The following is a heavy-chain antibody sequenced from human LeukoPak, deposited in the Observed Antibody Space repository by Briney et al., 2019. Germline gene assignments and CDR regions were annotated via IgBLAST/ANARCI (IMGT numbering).Heavy chain of an antibody. CDR3: AREALAARIRAFDI. D-gene: IGHD6-6*01. CDR1: GGSFSGYY. CDR2: INHSGST. Sequence: PSETLSLTCAVYGGSFSGYYWSWIRQAPGKGLEWIGEINHSGSTNYNPSLKSRVTISVDTSKNQFSLKLSSVTAADTAVYYCAREALAARIRAFDIWGQGTMVTVSS. V-gene: IGHV4-34*01. J-gene: IGHJ3*02.